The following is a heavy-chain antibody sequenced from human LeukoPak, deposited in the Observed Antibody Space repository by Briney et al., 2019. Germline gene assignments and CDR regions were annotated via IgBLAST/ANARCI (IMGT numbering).Heavy chain of an antibody. J-gene: IGHJ4*02. CDR1: GFTFSSYP. Sequence: GGSLGLSCAASGFTFSSYPMNWVRQVPGKGLEWVSVISGSGGATFYGDSVQGRFTISRDKSRDTLYLQMSSLRAEDTAVYYCGKYLQTTVGANDYWGQGTLVTVSS. D-gene: IGHD1-26*01. V-gene: IGHV3-23*01. CDR3: GKYLQTTVGANDY. CDR2: ISGSGGAT.